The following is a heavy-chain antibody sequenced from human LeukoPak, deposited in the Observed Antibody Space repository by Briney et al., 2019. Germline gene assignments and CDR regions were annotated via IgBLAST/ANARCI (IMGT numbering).Heavy chain of an antibody. CDR1: GFTFSRYS. V-gene: IGHV4-34*01. CDR2: INHSGST. CDR3: ARLGPYYYDSSGYYPNDAFDI. Sequence: GSLRLSCAASGFTFSRYSMNWVRQPPGKGLEWIGEINHSGSTNYNPSLKSRVTISVDTSKNQLSLKLSSVTAADTAVYYCARLGPYYYDSSGYYPNDAFDIWGQGTMVTVSS. D-gene: IGHD3-22*01. J-gene: IGHJ3*02.